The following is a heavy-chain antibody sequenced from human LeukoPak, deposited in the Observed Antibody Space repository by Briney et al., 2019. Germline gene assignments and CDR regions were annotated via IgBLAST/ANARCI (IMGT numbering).Heavy chain of an antibody. J-gene: IGHJ4*02. CDR2: IKEDGTEK. CDR3: VRAGWELDY. CDR1: GFNFRNYW. D-gene: IGHD1-1*01. V-gene: IGHV3-7*01. Sequence: GESLRLSCAASGFNFRNYWMSWIRQAPGKGLEWVAHIKEDGTEKYYVDSVKGRFTISKDDTKNSLYLHMNSLRVEDTAIYYCVRAGWELDYWGQGTLVTVSS.